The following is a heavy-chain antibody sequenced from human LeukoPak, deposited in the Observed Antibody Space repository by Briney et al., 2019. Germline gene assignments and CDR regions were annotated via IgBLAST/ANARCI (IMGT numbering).Heavy chain of an antibody. CDR1: GFTFSSYS. CDR3: ARDTRYCSSTSCYHDAFDI. Sequence: GALRLSCAASGFTFSSYSMNWVRQAPGKGLEWVSSISSSSSYIYYADSVKGRFTISRHNSKNTLYLQMNSLRAEDTAVYYCARDTRYCSSTSCYHDAFDIWGQGTMVTVSS. V-gene: IGHV3-21*04. J-gene: IGHJ3*02. D-gene: IGHD2-2*01. CDR2: ISSSSSYI.